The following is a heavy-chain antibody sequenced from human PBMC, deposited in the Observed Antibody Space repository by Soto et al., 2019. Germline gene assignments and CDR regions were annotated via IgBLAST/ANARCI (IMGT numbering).Heavy chain of an antibody. Sequence: ASVKVSCKASGYTFTSYGISWVRQAPGQGLEWMGWISAYNGNTKYAQKLQGRVTMATDTSTSTAYMELRSLRSEDTAVFYCARSPYSSGSYYPIDYWGQGTLVTVSS. CDR2: ISAYNGNT. D-gene: IGHD3-22*01. J-gene: IGHJ4*02. CDR1: GYTFTSYG. V-gene: IGHV1-18*01. CDR3: ARSPYSSGSYYPIDY.